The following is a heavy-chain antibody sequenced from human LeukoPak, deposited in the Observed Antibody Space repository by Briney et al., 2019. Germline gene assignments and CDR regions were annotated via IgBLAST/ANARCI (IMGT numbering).Heavy chain of an antibody. J-gene: IGHJ5*02. V-gene: IGHV4-34*01. CDR2: INHSGST. D-gene: IGHD3-3*01. CDR1: GGSFSGYY. Sequence: SETLSLTCAVYGGSFSGYYWSWIRQPPGKGLEWIGEINHSGSTNYNPSLKSRVTISVDTSKNQFSLKLSSVTAADTAVYYCASANYDFWSGCLRWSSWFDPWGQGTLVTVSS. CDR3: ASANYDFWSGCLRWSSWFDP.